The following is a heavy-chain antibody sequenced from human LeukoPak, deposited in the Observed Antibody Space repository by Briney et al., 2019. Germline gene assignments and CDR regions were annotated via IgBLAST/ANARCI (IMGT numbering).Heavy chain of an antibody. D-gene: IGHD3-22*01. J-gene: IGHJ6*03. CDR2: INTNTGNP. CDR1: GYTFTSYA. CDR3: GDSYMDV. V-gene: IGHV7-4-1*01. Sequence: ASVKVSCKASGYTFTSYAMNWVRQAPGQGLEWMGWINTNTGNPTYAQGFTGRFVFYLDTSVSTAYYCARERNDCYGSSGCVGDSYMDVWGKGTTVTVSS.